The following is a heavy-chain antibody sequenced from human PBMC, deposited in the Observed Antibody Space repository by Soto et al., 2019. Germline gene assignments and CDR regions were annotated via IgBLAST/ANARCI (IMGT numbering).Heavy chain of an antibody. D-gene: IGHD3-10*01. J-gene: IGHJ4*02. CDR2: IYYSGST. CDR3: ARTPKTYYYGSGSTEPYYFDY. CDR1: GGSISSSSYY. V-gene: IGHV4-39*01. Sequence: QLQLQESGPGLVKPSETLSLTCTVSGGSISSSSYYWGWIRQPPGKGLEWIGSIYYSGSTYYNPSLKSRVTISVDTSKNQFSLKLSSVTAADTAVYYCARTPKTYYYGSGSTEPYYFDYWGQGTLVTVSS.